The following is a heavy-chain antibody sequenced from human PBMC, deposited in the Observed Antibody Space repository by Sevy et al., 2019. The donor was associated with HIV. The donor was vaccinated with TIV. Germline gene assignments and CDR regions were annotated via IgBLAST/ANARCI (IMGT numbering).Heavy chain of an antibody. V-gene: IGHV4-59*13. CDR1: GGSISSYY. J-gene: IGHJ5*01. D-gene: IGHD3-22*01. CDR3: ARGDYDMSGRRWGQWFDS. CDR2: LYYSGST. Sequence: SETLSLTCTVSGGSISSYYWSWIRQPPGKGLEWIGYLYYSGSTNYNPSLRSRVIMSVDTSKNQFSLKLSSVTAADTAVYYCARGDYDMSGRRWGQWFDSWGQGTLVTVSS.